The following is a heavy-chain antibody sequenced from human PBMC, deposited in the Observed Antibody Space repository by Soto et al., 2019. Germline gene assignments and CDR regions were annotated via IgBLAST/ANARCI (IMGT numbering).Heavy chain of an antibody. Sequence: GASVKVSCKASGYTFTGYFMHWVRQAPGQGLEWMGWISAYNGNTNYAQKLQGRVTMTTDTSTSTAYMELRSLRSDDTAVYYCARDPGYSSSSNWFDPWGQGTLVTVSS. V-gene: IGHV1-18*04. CDR3: ARDPGYSSSSNWFDP. J-gene: IGHJ5*02. CDR2: ISAYNGNT. CDR1: GYTFTGYF. D-gene: IGHD6-6*01.